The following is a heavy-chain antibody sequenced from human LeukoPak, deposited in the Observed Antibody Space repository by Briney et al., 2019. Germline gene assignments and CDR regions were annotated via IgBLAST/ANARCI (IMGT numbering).Heavy chain of an antibody. CDR2: INPNSGGT. V-gene: IGHV1-2*02. D-gene: IGHD3-22*01. Sequence: ASVKVSCKASGYTFTGYYMHWVRQAPGQGLEWMGWINPNSGGTNSAQKFQGRVTMTRDTSISTDYMELSSLRSEDTAVYYCARVGRDSSGPYFDYWGQGTLVTVSS. J-gene: IGHJ4*02. CDR1: GYTFTGYY. CDR3: ARVGRDSSGPYFDY.